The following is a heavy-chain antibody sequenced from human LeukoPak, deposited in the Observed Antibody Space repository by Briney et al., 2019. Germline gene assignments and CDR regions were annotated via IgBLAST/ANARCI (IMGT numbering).Heavy chain of an antibody. CDR1: GGSFSGYY. J-gene: IGHJ4*02. V-gene: IGHV4-34*01. Sequence: SETLSLTCAVYGGSFSGYYWSWIRQPPGKGLEWIGNIYYSGSTYYNPSLTSRVTISVDTSKNQFSLKLSSVTAADTAVYYCAREFTFGGVIGYWGQGTLVTVSS. CDR2: IYYSGST. D-gene: IGHD3-16*01. CDR3: AREFTFGGVIGY.